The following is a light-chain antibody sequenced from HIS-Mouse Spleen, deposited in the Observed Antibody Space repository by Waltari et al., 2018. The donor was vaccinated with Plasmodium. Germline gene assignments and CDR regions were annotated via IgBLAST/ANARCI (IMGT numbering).Light chain of an antibody. J-gene: IGKJ4*01. CDR3: QQRSNWPPLT. CDR1: QSVSSY. Sequence: EIVLTQSPATLSLSPGERATRSCRASQSVSSYVAWYQQKPGPAPRLLIYDASNRATGIPARFSGSGSGTDFTLTISSLEPEDFAVYYCQQRSNWPPLTFGGGTKVEIK. V-gene: IGKV3-11*01. CDR2: DAS.